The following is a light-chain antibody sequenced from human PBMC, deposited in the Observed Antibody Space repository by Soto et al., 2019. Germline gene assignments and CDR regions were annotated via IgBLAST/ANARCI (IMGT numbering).Light chain of an antibody. CDR1: ISDVSGYNF. J-gene: IGLJ1*01. CDR3: SSYTSINTYV. CDR2: DVS. Sequence: LTQPASVSGSPGQSITISCTGTISDVSGYNFVSWYQQYPGKAPKLMIYDVSNRPSGVSNRFSGSKSGNTASLTISGLQAEDEADYYCSSYTSINTYVFGAGTKVTVL. V-gene: IGLV2-14*03.